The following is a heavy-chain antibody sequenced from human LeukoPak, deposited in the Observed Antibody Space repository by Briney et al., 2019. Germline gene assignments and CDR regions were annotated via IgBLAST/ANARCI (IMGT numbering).Heavy chain of an antibody. D-gene: IGHD5-24*01. CDR3: ARQVLVQLIDY. Sequence: PPETLSHTCAVSGYSISSGYYWGWIRQPPGKGLEWIGSIYHSGSTYYNPSLKSRVTISVDTSKNQFSLKLSSVTAADTAVYYCARQVLVQLIDYWGQGTLVTVSS. J-gene: IGHJ4*02. CDR1: GYSISSGYY. V-gene: IGHV4-38-2*01. CDR2: IYHSGST.